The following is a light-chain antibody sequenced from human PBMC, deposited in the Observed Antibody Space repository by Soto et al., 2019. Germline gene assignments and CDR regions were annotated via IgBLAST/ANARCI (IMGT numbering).Light chain of an antibody. CDR2: EVS. CDR1: SNDVGGYNY. CDR3: ISYTSSSTCV. Sequence: QSALTQPASVSGSPGQSITISCTGTSNDVGGYNYVSWYQQHPGKVPKLMIYEVSNRPSGASDRFSGSRSGNTASLTISGLQAEDESDYYCISYTSSSTCVFGGGTKVTVL. V-gene: IGLV2-14*01. J-gene: IGLJ3*02.